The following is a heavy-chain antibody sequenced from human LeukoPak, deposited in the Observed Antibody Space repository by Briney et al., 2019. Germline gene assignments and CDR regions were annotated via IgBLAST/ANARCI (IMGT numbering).Heavy chain of an antibody. D-gene: IGHD6-6*01. Sequence: GASVKVSCKASGYTFTSYYMHWVRQAPGQGLEWMGIINPSGGSTSHAQKFQGRVTMTRDTSTSTVYMELSSLRSEDTAVYYCARDLVIKGFDYWGQGTLVTVSS. CDR2: INPSGGST. J-gene: IGHJ4*02. CDR1: GYTFTSYY. V-gene: IGHV1-46*01. CDR3: ARDLVIKGFDY.